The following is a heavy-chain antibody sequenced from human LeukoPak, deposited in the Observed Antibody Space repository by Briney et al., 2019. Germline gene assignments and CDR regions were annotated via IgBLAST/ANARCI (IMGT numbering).Heavy chain of an antibody. D-gene: IGHD4-17*01. CDR3: ARGGDYASVPKAVDPYYFDY. J-gene: IGHJ4*02. CDR1: GYTFTGYY. V-gene: IGHV1-2*02. Sequence: GASVKVSCKASGYTFTGYYMHWVRQAPGQGLEWMGWINPNSGGTNYAQKFQGRVTMTRDTSISTAYMELSRLRSDDTAVYYCARGGDYASVPKAVDPYYFDYWGQGTLVTVSS. CDR2: INPNSGGT.